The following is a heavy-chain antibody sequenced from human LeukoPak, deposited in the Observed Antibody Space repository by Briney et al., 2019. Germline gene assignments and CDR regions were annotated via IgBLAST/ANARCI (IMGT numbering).Heavy chain of an antibody. CDR1: GGTFSSYA. Sequence: SVKVSCKASGGTFSSYAISWVRQAPGQGLEWMGRIIPTLGIANYAQKFQGRVTITADKSTSTAYMELSSLRSEDTAVYYCARDPVCSGGSCSYYYYGMDVWGQGTTVTVSS. V-gene: IGHV1-69*04. CDR2: IIPTLGIA. D-gene: IGHD2-15*01. CDR3: ARDPVCSGGSCSYYYYGMDV. J-gene: IGHJ6*02.